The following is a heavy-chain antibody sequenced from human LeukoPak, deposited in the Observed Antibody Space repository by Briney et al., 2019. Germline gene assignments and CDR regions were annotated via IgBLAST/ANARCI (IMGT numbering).Heavy chain of an antibody. V-gene: IGHV4-4*02. D-gene: IGHD3-16*02. Sequence: SETLSLTCAVSGGSISSSNWWSWVRQPPGKGLEWIGEIHHDGRINYNPSLKSRVTLSVDKSKNQFSLRLNSVTAADTAMYYCARSHDHLWGNYPDYWGQGTLVTVSS. CDR1: GGSISSSNW. CDR3: ARSHDHLWGNYPDY. J-gene: IGHJ4*02. CDR2: IHHDGRI.